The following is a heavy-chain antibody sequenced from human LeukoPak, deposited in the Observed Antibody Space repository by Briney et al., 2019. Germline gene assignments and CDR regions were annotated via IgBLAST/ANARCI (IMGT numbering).Heavy chain of an antibody. CDR3: ASWPGVWYGEDF. Sequence: GGSLRLSCAAFGFTVSSNYMSWVRQAPGKGLEWVSVIFGGGGTYYGDSVRGRFTISRDNSKNTLYLQMNSLRAEDTAVYYCASWPGVWYGEDFWGQGTLVTVSS. J-gene: IGHJ4*02. V-gene: IGHV3-53*01. CDR1: GFTVSSNY. CDR2: IFGGGGT. D-gene: IGHD3-10*01.